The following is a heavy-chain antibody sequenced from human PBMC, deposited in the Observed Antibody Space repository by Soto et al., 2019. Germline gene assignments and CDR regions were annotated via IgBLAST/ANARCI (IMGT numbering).Heavy chain of an antibody. CDR2: IFSDDNK. V-gene: IGHV2-26*01. J-gene: IGHJ6*02. CDR1: GFSLSKARMG. D-gene: IGHD2-8*01. Sequence: QVTLKESGPVLVKPTETLTLTCTVSGFSLSKARMGVSWIRQPPGKALEWLAHIFSDDNKSYNTSPNTRLTISKDTSKSQVVLTMANVDTIDTATYYCARVDVMLLETCLYAVDGWGQGTMVTVA. CDR3: ARVDVMLLETCLYAVDG.